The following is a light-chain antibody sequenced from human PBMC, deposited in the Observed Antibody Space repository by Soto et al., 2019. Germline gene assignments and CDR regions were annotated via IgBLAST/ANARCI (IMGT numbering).Light chain of an antibody. CDR1: QSLRTNS. CDR2: GVY. CDR3: QQYDTSTRT. J-gene: IGKJ1*01. Sequence: ETVFTQSPGTLSLSLGERATLSCRASQSLRTNSLAWDQQKLGQAPRLIISGVYSRDAGIPDRFSGSGAGTDCTRPISRLEPEDFEVYYCQQYDTSTRTFGQGTKVDIK. V-gene: IGKV3-20*01.